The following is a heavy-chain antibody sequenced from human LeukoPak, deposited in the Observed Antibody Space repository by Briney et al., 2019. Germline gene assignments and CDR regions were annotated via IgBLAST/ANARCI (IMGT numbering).Heavy chain of an antibody. CDR2: ISSSSSYI. Sequence: PGGSLRLSCAASGFTFSSYSMNWVRQAPGKGLEWVSCISSSSSYIYYADSVKGRFTISRDNSKNTLYLQMNSLRAEDTAVYYCAKDRSCTNNICHGDFDYWGQGTLVTVSS. V-gene: IGHV3-21*04. D-gene: IGHD2-8*01. J-gene: IGHJ4*02. CDR3: AKDRSCTNNICHGDFDY. CDR1: GFTFSSYS.